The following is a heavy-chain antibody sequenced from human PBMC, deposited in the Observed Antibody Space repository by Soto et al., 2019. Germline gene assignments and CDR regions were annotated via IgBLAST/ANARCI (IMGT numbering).Heavy chain of an antibody. CDR3: TRPDCRNGVCQHNRYGMDV. CDR1: GGSFSNSA. D-gene: IGHD2-8*01. J-gene: IGHJ6*02. CDR2: INPFFGSA. V-gene: IGHV1-69*06. Sequence: QVQLVQSGAEVKKPASSVKVSCKASGGSFSNSAISWVRQAPGQGLERMGSINPFFGSASYAKKFQGRVKITAETSTSTAYMEVNSLTSEERAVYSCTRPDCRNGVCQHNRYGMDVWGQGTTVTVSS.